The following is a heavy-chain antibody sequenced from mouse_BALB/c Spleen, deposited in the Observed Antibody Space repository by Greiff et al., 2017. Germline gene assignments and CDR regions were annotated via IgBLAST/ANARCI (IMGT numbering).Heavy chain of an antibody. J-gene: IGHJ4*01. D-gene: IGHD1-1*01. Sequence: QVQLKESGAELAKPGASVKMSCKASGYTFTSYWMHWVKQRPGQGLEWIGYINPSTGYTEYNQKFKDKATLTADKSSSTAYMQLSSLTSEDSAVYYCARQLVITTVVATRYYAMDDWGQGTSVTVSS. CDR1: GYTFTSYW. CDR2: INPSTGYT. V-gene: IGHV1-7*01. CDR3: ARQLVITTVVATRYYAMDD.